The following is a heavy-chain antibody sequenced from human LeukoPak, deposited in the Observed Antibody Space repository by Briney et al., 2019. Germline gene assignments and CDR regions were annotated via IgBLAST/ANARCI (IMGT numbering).Heavy chain of an antibody. D-gene: IGHD3-9*01. Sequence: GGSLRLSCAASGFTFSSYWMHWVRQAPGKGLVWVSRINSDGSSTSYADSVKGRFTISRDNSKNTLYLQMNSLRAEDTAVYYCAKGPNYDILTGWRKTHNAFDIWGQGTMVIVSS. CDR3: AKGPNYDILTGWRKTHNAFDI. CDR1: GFTFSSYW. J-gene: IGHJ3*02. CDR2: INSDGSST. V-gene: IGHV3-74*01.